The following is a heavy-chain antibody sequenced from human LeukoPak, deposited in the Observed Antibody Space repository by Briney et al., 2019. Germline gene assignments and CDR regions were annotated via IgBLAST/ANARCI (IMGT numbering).Heavy chain of an antibody. CDR1: GVTLSSYA. V-gene: IGHV3-23*01. D-gene: IGHD1-26*01. Sequence: GGSLRLSCAASGVTLSSYAMSWARQAPGKGLEWVSAMSGSGDSSYYADSVKGRFTISRDISKNTLYLQMNSLGVEDTAVYYCAKNKWERSGAFDIWGQGTMVTVSS. CDR3: AKNKWERSGAFDI. CDR2: MSGSGDSS. J-gene: IGHJ3*02.